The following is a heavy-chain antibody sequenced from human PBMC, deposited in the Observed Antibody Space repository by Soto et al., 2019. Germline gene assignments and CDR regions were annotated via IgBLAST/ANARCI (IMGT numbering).Heavy chain of an antibody. CDR1: GFSVTNSY. V-gene: IGHV3-53*02. D-gene: IGHD5-18*01. Sequence: EVQLVETGGGLIQPGGSLRLSCTVSGFSVTNSYINWVRQAPGKGLEWVSILYSSGTTYYADSVRGRFTVSRDDSKKTLFLHMTRLRADDTAVYSCARDWSKFSYNYLYYYAMDAWGQGTTVTVSS. CDR3: ARDWSKFSYNYLYYYAMDA. J-gene: IGHJ6*02. CDR2: LYSSGTT.